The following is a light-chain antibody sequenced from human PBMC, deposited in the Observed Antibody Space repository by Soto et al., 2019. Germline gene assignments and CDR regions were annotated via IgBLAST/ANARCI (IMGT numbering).Light chain of an antibody. V-gene: IGLV2-8*01. Sequence: QSALTQPPSASGSPGQSVAISCTGTSSDVGGYNYVSWYQLHPRKAPKLMIYEVNMRPSGVPDRFSGSKSGNTASLAVSGLRAEDEADYYCSSYAGSNNYVFGTGTKVTVL. J-gene: IGLJ1*01. CDR3: SSYAGSNNYV. CDR1: SSDVGGYNY. CDR2: EVN.